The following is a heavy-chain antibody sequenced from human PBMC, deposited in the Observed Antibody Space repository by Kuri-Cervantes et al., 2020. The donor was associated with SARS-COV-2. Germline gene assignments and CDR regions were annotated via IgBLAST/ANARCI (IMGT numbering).Heavy chain of an antibody. CDR1: GGSFSGDY. CDR3: ESKVGYSYGTFFDY. CDR2: INHTG. J-gene: IGHJ4*02. D-gene: IGHD5-18*01. V-gene: IGHV4-34*01. Sequence: SETLSLTCAVYGGSFSGDYWSWIRQPPGKGLEWIGEINHTGKYNPSLKSRVTISVDTSKNQFSLKLSSVTAAETAVYYCESKVGYSYGTFFDYWGQGTLVTVSS.